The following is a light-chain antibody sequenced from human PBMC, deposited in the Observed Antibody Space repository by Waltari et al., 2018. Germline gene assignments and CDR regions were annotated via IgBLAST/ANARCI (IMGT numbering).Light chain of an antibody. Sequence: QPVLIQPPSASGTPGQRVTISCSGSRSHLRSNYVSWYQQVPGTAPKLLMYRDNWRPSGVPDRFSGSKSGTSASLAISGVRSEDEADYHCAAWDDVLSGVVFGGGTKLIVL. J-gene: IGLJ2*01. CDR3: AAWDDVLSGVV. CDR1: RSHLRSNY. V-gene: IGLV1-47*01. CDR2: RDN.